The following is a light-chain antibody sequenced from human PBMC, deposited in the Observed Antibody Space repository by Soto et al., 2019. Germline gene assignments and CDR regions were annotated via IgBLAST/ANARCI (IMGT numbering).Light chain of an antibody. CDR2: GAS. V-gene: IGKV3-20*01. CDR1: QSVSSNY. CDR3: QHYDSSPWT. Sequence: EIVLTQSPGTLSLSPGERATLSCRASQSVSSNYLAWYQQKPGQAPRLLIYGASVRATGIPDRFSGSGSGTDFTLTISRLEPEDFAVYFCQHYDSSPWTFGQGTKVEIK. J-gene: IGKJ1*01.